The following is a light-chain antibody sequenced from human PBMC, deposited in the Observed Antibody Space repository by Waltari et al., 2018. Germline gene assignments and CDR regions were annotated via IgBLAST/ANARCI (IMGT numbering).Light chain of an antibody. Sequence: DIVMTQSPDSLAVSLGERATINCKSSQSVLYSSNNKNYLAWYQQKAGQPTKLLIYWASTRESGVPDRFSGRGSGTDFTLTISSLQAEDVAIYYCQQYYSKALTFGGGTKVEIK. CDR1: QSVLYSSNNKNY. CDR2: WAS. CDR3: QQYYSKALT. V-gene: IGKV4-1*01. J-gene: IGKJ4*01.